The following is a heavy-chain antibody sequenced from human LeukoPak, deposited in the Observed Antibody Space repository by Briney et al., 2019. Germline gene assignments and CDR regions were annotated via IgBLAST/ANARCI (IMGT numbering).Heavy chain of an antibody. D-gene: IGHD3-9*01. Sequence: GGSLRLSCAASGFTLSGYTMTWVRQAPGKGLEWVSDVSDNGGDTSYADSVKGRFSISRDNAKNTVYLQMDSLRAEDTAQYYCARGTLAGYFLGYWGQGTLVTVSS. V-gene: IGHV3-23*01. CDR1: GFTLSGYT. CDR3: ARGTLAGYFLGY. J-gene: IGHJ4*02. CDR2: VSDNGGDT.